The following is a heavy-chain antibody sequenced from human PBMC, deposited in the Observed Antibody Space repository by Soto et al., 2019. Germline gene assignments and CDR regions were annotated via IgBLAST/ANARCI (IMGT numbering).Heavy chain of an antibody. Sequence: SETLSLTCAVSGGSISSGGYSWSWIRQPPGKGLEWIGYMYHSGSTYYNPSLKGRATISMDKSNNQFSLRLRSVTAADTAVYYCATFSSRFVVPLLPLPSCGQGIQVPVSS. CDR1: GGSISSGGYS. CDR3: ATFSSRFVVPLLPLPS. CDR2: MYHSGST. J-gene: IGHJ5*02. V-gene: IGHV4-30-2*01. D-gene: IGHD3-3*01.